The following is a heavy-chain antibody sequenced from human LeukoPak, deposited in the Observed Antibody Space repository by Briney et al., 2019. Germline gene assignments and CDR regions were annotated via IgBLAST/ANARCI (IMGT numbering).Heavy chain of an antibody. J-gene: IGHJ4*02. CDR1: GFTFSSYA. V-gene: IGHV3-64*01. CDR3: VARACCYSGPFDY. CDR2: ITSTGAST. Sequence: GGSLRLSCAASGFTFSSYAMYWVREGPGQGLEYVSAITSTGASTYYANSVKGKITVSRDNSKNTLYLQMSTLRREDTAVYYCVARACCYSGPFDYWGPGTVVTVSS. D-gene: IGHD2-21*02.